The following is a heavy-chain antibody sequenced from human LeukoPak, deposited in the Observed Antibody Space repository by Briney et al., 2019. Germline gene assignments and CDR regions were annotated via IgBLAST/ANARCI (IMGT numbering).Heavy chain of an antibody. Sequence: ASVKVSCKASGYTFTSYDINWVRQATGQGLEWMGWMNPNSGNKGYAQKFQGRVTMTRNTSISTAYMELSSLRSEDTAVYYCARGRGRQLGRSIDYWGQGTLVTVSS. CDR2: MNPNSGNK. J-gene: IGHJ4*02. V-gene: IGHV1-8*01. CDR3: ARGRGRQLGRSIDY. CDR1: GYTFTSYD. D-gene: IGHD6-13*01.